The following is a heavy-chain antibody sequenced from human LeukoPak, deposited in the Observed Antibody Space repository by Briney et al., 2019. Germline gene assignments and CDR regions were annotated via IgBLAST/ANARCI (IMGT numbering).Heavy chain of an antibody. J-gene: IGHJ1*01. V-gene: IGHV3-21*01. CDR2: ISSSSSYI. CDR1: GFTFSSYS. D-gene: IGHD2-2*01. Sequence: GGSLRLSCAASGFTFSSYSMNWVRQAPGKGLGWVSSISSSSSYIYYADSVKGRFTISRDNAKNSLYLQMNSLRAEDTAVYYCARDRYCSSTSCRTSMSYFQHWGQGTLVTVSS. CDR3: ARDRYCSSTSCRTSMSYFQH.